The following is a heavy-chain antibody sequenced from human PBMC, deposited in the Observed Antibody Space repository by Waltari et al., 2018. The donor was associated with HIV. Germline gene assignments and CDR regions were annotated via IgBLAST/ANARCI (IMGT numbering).Heavy chain of an antibody. J-gene: IGHJ4*02. CDR3: ARSVGLDYVWGSYPDK. D-gene: IGHD3-16*02. CDR2: NYYTGST. V-gene: IGHV4-34*01. Sequence: QVELHQWGAGLLKPSETLSLKCAVYDEYDYDDSFRGGSPRANYWTWIRQSPGRGLESPGRGLEWIGENYYTGSTHYNPCLKSGGTISVDTSKKQFYLELNAVTAADTAVYYCARSVGLDYVWGSYPDKWGQGTLVTVSS. CDR1: DEYDYDDSFRGGSPRANY.